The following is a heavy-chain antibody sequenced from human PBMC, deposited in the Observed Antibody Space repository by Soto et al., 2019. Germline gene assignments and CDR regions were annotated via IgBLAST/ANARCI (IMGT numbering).Heavy chain of an antibody. CDR2: ISSSSSNI. CDR1: GFTFSDYY. D-gene: IGHD3-9*01. V-gene: IGHV3-11*06. CDR3: ASQALTGYYTDH. J-gene: IGHJ4*02. Sequence: QVQLVESGGGLVKPGGSLRLSCAASGFTFSDYYMSWIRQAPGEGLEWVSYISSSSSNIKYADSVKGRFTISRDNAKNSVYLQMNSLRAEDTAVYYCASQALTGYYTDHWGQGTLVTVSS.